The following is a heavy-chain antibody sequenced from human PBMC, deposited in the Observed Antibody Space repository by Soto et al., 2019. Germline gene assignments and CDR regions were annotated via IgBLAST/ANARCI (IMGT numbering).Heavy chain of an antibody. V-gene: IGHV1-18*01. CDR2: ISAYNGNT. J-gene: IGHJ4*02. Sequence: QVKLVQSGAEVKKPGASVKVSCKASGYTFASYAISWMRQAPGQGLEWMGWISAYNGNTNYAQKLQGRVTMTTDTPTSTAYMELRSRRSDDAAVYYCARDPPPPDYWGQGTLVTVSS. CDR3: ARDPPPPDY. CDR1: GYTFASYA.